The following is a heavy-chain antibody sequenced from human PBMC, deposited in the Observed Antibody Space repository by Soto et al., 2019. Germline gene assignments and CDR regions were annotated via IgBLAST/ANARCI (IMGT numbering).Heavy chain of an antibody. V-gene: IGHV3-48*02. Sequence: EVQLVESGGGLVQPGGSLRLSCAASGFTFSSYGMNWVRQAPGKGLEWVSYISSSSTTIYYADSVKGRFTIFRDNAKNSLYLQLNSLRDEDTAVYYCARSQYYYDSSKYYGYWGQGTLVIVSS. CDR1: GFTFSSYG. D-gene: IGHD3-22*01. CDR3: ARSQYYYDSSKYYGY. J-gene: IGHJ4*02. CDR2: ISSSSTTI.